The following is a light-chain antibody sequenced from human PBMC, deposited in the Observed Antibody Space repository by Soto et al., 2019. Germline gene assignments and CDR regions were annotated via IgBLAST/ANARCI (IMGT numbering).Light chain of an antibody. Sequence: DIQLTQSPSFLSPSIGESFTITCRASQVISTSLAWYQQRPGQSPRLLMYGASTRATGFRARFSGSGSGTDFTLAISSLRPGDFATYYCQQSYSTPIVLGQGTRLEIK. CDR2: GAS. J-gene: IGKJ5*01. CDR3: QQSYSTPIV. CDR1: QVISTS. V-gene: IGKV1-39*01.